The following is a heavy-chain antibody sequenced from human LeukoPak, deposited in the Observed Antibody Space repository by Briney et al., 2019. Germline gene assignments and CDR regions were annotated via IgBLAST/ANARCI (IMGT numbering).Heavy chain of an antibody. J-gene: IGHJ3*02. CDR1: GFTFSDYY. CDR3: ARARGSYAFDI. Sequence: PGGSLRLSCAASGFTFSDYYMSWLRQAPGKGLEWVSYISSSGSTIYYADSVKGRFTIARDNAKHSLYLQMNSLRAEDTAVYYFARARGSYAFDIWGQGTMVTVSS. CDR2: ISSSGSTI. D-gene: IGHD2-15*01. V-gene: IGHV3-11*04.